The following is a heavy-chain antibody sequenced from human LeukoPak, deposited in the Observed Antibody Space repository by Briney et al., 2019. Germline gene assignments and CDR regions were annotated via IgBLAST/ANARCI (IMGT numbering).Heavy chain of an antibody. CDR2: IKSKTDGGTT. J-gene: IGHJ6*02. V-gene: IGHV3-15*01. Sequence: PGGSLRLSCAASGFTFSNAWMSWVRQAPGKGLEWVGRIKSKTDGGTTDYAAPVKGRFTISRDDSKNTLYLQMNSLKTEDTAVYYCTTEAERGFLEWLYYYYYYGMDVWGQGTTVTVSS. D-gene: IGHD3-3*01. CDR3: TTEAERGFLEWLYYYYYYGMDV. CDR1: GFTFSNAW.